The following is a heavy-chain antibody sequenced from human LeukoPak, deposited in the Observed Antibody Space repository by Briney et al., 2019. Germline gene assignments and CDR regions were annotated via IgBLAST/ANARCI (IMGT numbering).Heavy chain of an antibody. V-gene: IGHV1-69*05. CDR1: GGTFSSYA. D-gene: IGHD3-22*01. J-gene: IGHJ5*02. Sequence: ASVKVSCKASGGTFSSYAISWVRQAPGQGLEWMGRIIPIFGTANYAQKFQGRVTITTDESTSTAYVELSSLRSEDTAVYYCAGIVDYYDSSGYWIFDPWGQGTLVTVSS. CDR2: IIPIFGTA. CDR3: AGIVDYYDSSGYWIFDP.